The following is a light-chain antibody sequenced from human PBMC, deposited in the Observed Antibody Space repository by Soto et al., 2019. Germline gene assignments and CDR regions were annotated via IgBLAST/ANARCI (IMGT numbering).Light chain of an antibody. CDR2: YDD. Sequence: QSVLTQPPSVSEAPRQRVTISCSGSSSNIGNNAVNWYQQLPGKAPKLLIYYDDLLPSGVSDRFSGSKSGTSASLGISGLQSEDKADYYCAAWDDSLNGPVFGGGTKLTVL. V-gene: IGLV1-36*01. J-gene: IGLJ2*01. CDR1: SSNIGNNA. CDR3: AAWDDSLNGPV.